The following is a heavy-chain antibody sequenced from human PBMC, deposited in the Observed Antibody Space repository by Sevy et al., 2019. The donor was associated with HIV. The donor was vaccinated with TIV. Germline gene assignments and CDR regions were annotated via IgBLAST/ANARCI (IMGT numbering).Heavy chain of an antibody. D-gene: IGHD2-2*01. CDR3: ARLTRLGYCSSTSCALDYYYGMDV. V-gene: IGHV1-69*13. J-gene: IGHJ6*02. CDR1: GGTFSSYA. CDR2: IIPIFGTA. Sequence: ASVKVSCKASGGTFSSYAISWVRQAPGQGLEWMGGIIPIFGTANYAQKFQGRVTITADESTSTAYMELSSLRSEDTAVYYCARLTRLGYCSSTSCALDYYYGMDVWGQGTTVTASS.